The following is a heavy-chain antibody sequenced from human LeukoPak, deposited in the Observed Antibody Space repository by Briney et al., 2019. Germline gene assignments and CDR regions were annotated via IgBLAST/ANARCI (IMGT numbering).Heavy chain of an antibody. J-gene: IGHJ4*02. V-gene: IGHV5-51*01. CDR3: AIINHPDGRVY. Sequence: GESLKISCQGFGYPFTTSWIGWVRQLLGKGLEWTAIIYAGNSDAKYSPSFQGQVSISTDRSISTAYLHWSSLKASDTAIYYCAIINHPDGRVYWGQGTLVTVSS. D-gene: IGHD5-24*01. CDR1: GYPFTTSW. CDR2: IYAGNSDA.